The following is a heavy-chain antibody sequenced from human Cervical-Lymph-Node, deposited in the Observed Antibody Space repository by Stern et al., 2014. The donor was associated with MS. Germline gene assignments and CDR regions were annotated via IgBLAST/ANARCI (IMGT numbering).Heavy chain of an antibody. CDR2: MYHDGGIN. V-gene: IGHV3-30*18. Sequence: VQLVESGGGVVQPGRSLRLSCEASGFTFSNYGMHWVRQAPGQGLEWVGVMYHDGGINYYGDSVKGRFTISRDKSKNTLYLQMSSLRAEVTAAYYCAKSGEIFGVIITPYYHYGMDVWGQGTTVIVSS. CDR1: GFTFSNYG. CDR3: AKSGEIFGVIITPYYHYGMDV. J-gene: IGHJ6*02. D-gene: IGHD3-3*01.